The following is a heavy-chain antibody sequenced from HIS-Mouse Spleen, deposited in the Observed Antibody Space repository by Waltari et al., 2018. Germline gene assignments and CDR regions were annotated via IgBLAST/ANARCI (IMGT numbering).Heavy chain of an antibody. D-gene: IGHD6-6*01. J-gene: IGHJ4*02. V-gene: IGHV3-43D*03. Sequence: EVQLVESGGVVVQPGGSLRLSCAAYGFTFAAYAIHWFRQAPGKGLEWVSLISWDGGSTYYADSVKGRFTISRDNSKNSLYLQMNSLRAEDTALYYCAKDAPDSSSRSRHFDYWGQGTLVTVSS. CDR2: ISWDGGST. CDR1: GFTFAAYA. CDR3: AKDAPDSSSRSRHFDY.